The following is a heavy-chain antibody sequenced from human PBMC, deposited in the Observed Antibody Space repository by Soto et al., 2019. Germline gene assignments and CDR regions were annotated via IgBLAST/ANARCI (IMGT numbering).Heavy chain of an antibody. CDR3: STRAYDTNGYYGFEP. CDR2: INHSGRV. D-gene: IGHD3-22*01. J-gene: IGHJ5*01. V-gene: IGHV4-34*01. Sequence: QVQLQQWGAGLLKPSETLSLTCAVYGGSFSGHSWTWIRQSPGKGLEWIGDINHSGRVNYSPSLKSRVTISLDTSKNQFSLTLSAVTAADTAMYYCSTRAYDTNGYYGFEPWGQGTLVTVSS. CDR1: GGSFSGHS.